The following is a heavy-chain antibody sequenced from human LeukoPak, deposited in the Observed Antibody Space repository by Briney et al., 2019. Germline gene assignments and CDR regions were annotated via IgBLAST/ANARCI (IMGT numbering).Heavy chain of an antibody. D-gene: IGHD2-2*02. J-gene: IGHJ4*02. Sequence: PSETLSLTCTVSGGSISSSGYYWGWIRQPPGKGLEWIGYIYHSGSTYYNPSLKSRVTISVDRSKNQFSLNLSSVTAADTAVYYCARAHCSTTSCYTEDYWGQGTLVIVS. CDR2: IYHSGST. V-gene: IGHV4-39*07. CDR1: GGSISSSGYY. CDR3: ARAHCSTTSCYTEDY.